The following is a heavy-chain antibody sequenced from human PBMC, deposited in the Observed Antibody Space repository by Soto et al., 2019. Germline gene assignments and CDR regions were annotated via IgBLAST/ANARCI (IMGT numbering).Heavy chain of an antibody. CDR3: ARWGKGLRFTAGYYYGMDV. CDR1: GDSVSSNSAA. D-gene: IGHD3-3*01. J-gene: IGHJ6*02. Sequence: KQSQTLSLTCAISGDSVSSNSAAWNWIRQSPSRGLEWLGRTYYRSKWYNDYAVSVKSRITINPDTSKNQFSLQLNSVTPEDTAVYYCARWGKGLRFTAGYYYGMDVWGQGTTVTVSS. CDR2: TYYRSKWYN. V-gene: IGHV6-1*01.